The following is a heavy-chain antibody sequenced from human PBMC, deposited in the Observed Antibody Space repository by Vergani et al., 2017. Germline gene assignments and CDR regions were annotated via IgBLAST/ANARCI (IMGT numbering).Heavy chain of an antibody. CDR1: GGSISSSSYY. Sequence: QLQLQESGPGLVKPSETLSLTCTVSGGSISSSSYYWGWIRQPPGKGLEWIGSIYYSGSTYYNPSLKSRVTISVDTSKNQFSLKLSSVTAADTAVYYCAAEGSGSRTINWFDPWGQGTLVTVSS. D-gene: IGHD3-10*01. CDR3: AAEGSGSRTINWFDP. V-gene: IGHV4-39*01. J-gene: IGHJ5*02. CDR2: IYYSGST.